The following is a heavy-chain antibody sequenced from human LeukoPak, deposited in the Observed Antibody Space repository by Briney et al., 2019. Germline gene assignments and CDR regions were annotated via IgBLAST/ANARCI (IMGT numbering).Heavy chain of an antibody. CDR1: GFTFTNYA. J-gene: IGHJ4*02. CDR3: AKDTGVVVALDS. V-gene: IGHV3-23*01. CDR2: VGGGGDNT. Sequence: TGGSLRLSCAASGFTFTNYAMSWVRKAPAKWLELVSIVGGGGDNTFYADSVKGRFIISRDNSKSTLYLQMNSLRAEDTAVYYCAKDTGVVVALDSWGQGTQVTVSS. D-gene: IGHD2-15*01.